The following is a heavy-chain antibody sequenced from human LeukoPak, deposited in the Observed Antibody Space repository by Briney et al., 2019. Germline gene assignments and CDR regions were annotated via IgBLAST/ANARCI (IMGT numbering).Heavy chain of an antibody. Sequence: PGGSLRLSCAASGFTFSSHGMNWVRQAPGKGLEWVSGISPNGVITYYADSVKGRFTISRDNSKGTVYLQMNSLRVEDTAVYYCAKGGRSWGTAAYWGQGTLVTVSS. CDR1: GFTFSSHG. D-gene: IGHD1-1*01. CDR2: ISPNGVIT. J-gene: IGHJ4*02. V-gene: IGHV3-23*01. CDR3: AKGGRSWGTAAY.